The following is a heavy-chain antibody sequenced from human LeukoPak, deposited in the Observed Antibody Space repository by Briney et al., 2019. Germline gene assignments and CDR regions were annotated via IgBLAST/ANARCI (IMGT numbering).Heavy chain of an antibody. Sequence: ASVKVSRKASGGTFSSYAISWVRQAPGQGLEWMGGIIPIFGTANYAQKFQGRVTITADESTSTAYMELSSLRSEDTAVYYCARGHHYYDSSGYYRFDYWGQGTLVTVSS. CDR1: GGTFSSYA. J-gene: IGHJ4*02. V-gene: IGHV1-69*13. CDR2: IIPIFGTA. CDR3: ARGHHYYDSSGYYRFDY. D-gene: IGHD3-22*01.